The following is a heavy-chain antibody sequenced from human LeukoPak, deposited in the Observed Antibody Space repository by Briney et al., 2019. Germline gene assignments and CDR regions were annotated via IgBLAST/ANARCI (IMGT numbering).Heavy chain of an antibody. CDR2: VFYSGST. V-gene: IGHV4-59*08. CDR3: ARHDGSSLPFGY. CDR1: GGSISSYY. J-gene: IGHJ4*02. D-gene: IGHD3-10*01. Sequence: PSETLSLTCTVSGGSISSYYWSWIRQPPGKGLEWIGYVFYSGSTNYNPSLKSRVTISVDTSKNQFSLKLSSVTAADTAVYYCARHDGSSLPFGYWGQGTLVTVSS.